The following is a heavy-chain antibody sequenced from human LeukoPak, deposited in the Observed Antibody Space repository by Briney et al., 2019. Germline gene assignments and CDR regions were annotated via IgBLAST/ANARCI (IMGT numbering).Heavy chain of an antibody. CDR2: INPDSGGT. Sequence: WASVKVSCKASGYTFTGYHMHWVRQAPGQGLEWMGWINPDSGGTDYAQKFQGRVTITRNTSISTAYMELSSLRSEDTAVYYCARGSTMAGWGQGTLVTVSS. V-gene: IGHV1-8*03. CDR3: ARGSTMAG. J-gene: IGHJ4*02. D-gene: IGHD5-24*01. CDR1: GYTFTGYH.